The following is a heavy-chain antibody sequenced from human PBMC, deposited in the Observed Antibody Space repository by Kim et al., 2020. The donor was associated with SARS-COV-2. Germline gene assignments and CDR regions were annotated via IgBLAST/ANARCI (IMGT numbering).Heavy chain of an antibody. CDR1: GFTFSSYA. CDR2: ISGSGGST. V-gene: IGHV3-23*01. D-gene: IGHD3-22*01. Sequence: GGSLRLSCAASGFTFSSYAMSWVRQAPGKGLEWVSAISGSGGSTYYADSVKGRFTISRDNSKNTLYLQMNSLRAEDTAVYYCAKVFGSTDYYDSSGYYYRHGVIDAFDIWGQGTMVTVSS. CDR3: AKVFGSTDYYDSSGYYYRHGVIDAFDI. J-gene: IGHJ3*02.